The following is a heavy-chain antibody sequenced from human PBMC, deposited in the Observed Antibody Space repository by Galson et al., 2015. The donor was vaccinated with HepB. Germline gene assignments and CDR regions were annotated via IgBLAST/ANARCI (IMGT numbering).Heavy chain of an antibody. D-gene: IGHD6-6*01. CDR1: GFTFSSYW. CDR3: ARDFKYHPDV. Sequence: SLRLSCAASGFTFSSYWMSWVRQAPGKGLEWVANIKQDGSEKYYVDSVKGRFTIPRDNAKNMLYLQMNSLRVEDTAVYYCARDFKYHPDVWGQGTTVTVSS. J-gene: IGHJ6*02. V-gene: IGHV3-7*01. CDR2: IKQDGSEK.